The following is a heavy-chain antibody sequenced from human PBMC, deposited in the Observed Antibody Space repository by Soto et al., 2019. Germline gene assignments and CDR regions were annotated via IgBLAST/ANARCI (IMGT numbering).Heavy chain of an antibody. V-gene: IGHV3-30*18. CDR3: AKEGQWGPFFQH. D-gene: IGHD1-26*01. Sequence: QVQLVESGGGVVQPGRSLRLSCAASGFTFSSYGMHWVRQAPGKGLEWVAVISYDGSNKYYADSVKGRFTISRDNSKNTLYLQMNSLRAEDTAVYYCAKEGQWGPFFQHWGQGTLVTVSS. CDR1: GFTFSSYG. J-gene: IGHJ1*01. CDR2: ISYDGSNK.